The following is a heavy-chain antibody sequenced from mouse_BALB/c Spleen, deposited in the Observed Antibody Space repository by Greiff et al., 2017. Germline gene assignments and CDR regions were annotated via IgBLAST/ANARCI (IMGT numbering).Heavy chain of an antibody. D-gene: IGHD2-4*01. CDR1: GFTFSSYA. CDR3: ARGYDYDGVDY. J-gene: IGHJ2*01. V-gene: IGHV5-6-5*01. CDR2: ISSGGST. Sequence: EVMLVESGGGLVKPGGSLKLSCAASGFTFSSYAMSWVRQTPEKRLEWVASISSGGSTYYPDSVKGRFTISRDNARNILYLQMSSLRSEDTAMYYCARGYDYDGVDYWGQGTTLTVSS.